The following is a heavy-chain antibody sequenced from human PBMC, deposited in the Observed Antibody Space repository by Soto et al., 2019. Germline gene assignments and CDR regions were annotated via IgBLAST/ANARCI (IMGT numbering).Heavy chain of an antibody. CDR1: GFTFNKYG. D-gene: IGHD3-3*01. CDR2: ISHDGSNK. CDR3: AKTPDSYFDHYGMDV. J-gene: IGHJ6*02. Sequence: QVQLVESGGGVVQPGRSLRLSCAASGFTFNKYGMHWVRQAPGKGLEWVAVISHDGSNKDYGDSVKGRFTISRDNSKNTLYLQMNSLRAEDTAVFYCAKTPDSYFDHYGMDVWGQGTTVTVSS. V-gene: IGHV3-30*18.